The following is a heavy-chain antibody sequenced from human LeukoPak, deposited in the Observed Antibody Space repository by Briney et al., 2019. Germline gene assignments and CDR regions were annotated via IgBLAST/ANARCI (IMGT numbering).Heavy chain of an antibody. Sequence: ASVKVSFKASGYTFTIYYMHWVRQAPGQGLEWMGIINPSGGSTSYAQKFQGRVTMTRDTSTSTVYMELSSLRSEDTAVYYCASSIGGYIAAAGFFDYWGQGTLVTVSS. V-gene: IGHV1-46*01. CDR3: ASSIGGYIAAAGFFDY. CDR1: GYTFTIYY. D-gene: IGHD6-13*01. CDR2: INPSGGST. J-gene: IGHJ4*02.